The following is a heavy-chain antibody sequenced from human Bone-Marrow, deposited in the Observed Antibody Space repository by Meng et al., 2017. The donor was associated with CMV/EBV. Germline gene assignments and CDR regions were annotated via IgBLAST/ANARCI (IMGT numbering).Heavy chain of an antibody. CDR1: GYSISSGYY. CDR3: ARTAVAGTVDY. D-gene: IGHD6-19*01. CDR2: IYHSGST. Sequence: GSLRLSCTVSGYSISSGYYWGWIRQPPGKGLEWIGSIYHSGSTYYNPSLKSRVTISVDTSKNQFSLKLSSVTAADTAVYYCARTAVAGTVDYWGQGTLVTVSS. J-gene: IGHJ4*02. V-gene: IGHV4-38-2*02.